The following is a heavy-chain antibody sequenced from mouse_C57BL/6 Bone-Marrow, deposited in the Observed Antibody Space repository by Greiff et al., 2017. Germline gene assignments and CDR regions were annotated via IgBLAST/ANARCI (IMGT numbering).Heavy chain of an antibody. CDR3: AREGNYVCFDY. CDR1: GYTFTDYY. V-gene: IGHV1-26*01. D-gene: IGHD2-1*01. Sequence: EVQLQQSGPELVKPGASVKISCKASGYTFTDYYMNWVKQSHGKILEWIGDINPNNGGTSYNQKFKGKATLTVDKSSSQAYMELRSLTSEDSAVYYCAREGNYVCFDYWGQGTTLTVSS. CDR2: INPNNGGT. J-gene: IGHJ2*01.